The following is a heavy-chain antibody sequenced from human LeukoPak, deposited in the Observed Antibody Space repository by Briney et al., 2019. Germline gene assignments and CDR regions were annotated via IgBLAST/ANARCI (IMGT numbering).Heavy chain of an antibody. CDR1: GFIFSTYS. CDR3: ARQTSYGYGPDI. J-gene: IGHJ3*02. Sequence: GGSLRLSCAASGFIFSTYSMNWVRQAPGKGLEWVSYITSSSKTIYYADSVKGRFTISRDNAKNSLYLQMNSLRAEDRAVYFCARQTSYGYGPDIWGQGTTVTVSS. CDR2: ITSSSKTI. V-gene: IGHV3-48*01. D-gene: IGHD5-18*01.